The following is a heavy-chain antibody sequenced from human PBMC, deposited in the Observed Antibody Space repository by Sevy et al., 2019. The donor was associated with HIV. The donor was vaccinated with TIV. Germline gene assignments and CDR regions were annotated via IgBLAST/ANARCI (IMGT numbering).Heavy chain of an antibody. CDR3: ARERKGGGLDY. CDR1: GFTFNIFP. J-gene: IGHJ4*02. V-gene: IGHV3-30*04. Sequence: GGSLRLSCAASGFTFNIFPVHWVRQAPGKGLEWVTIMSFDGKYKYYADSVRGRFTISRDNSKNTLYLQMNNLRPGDTAIYYCARERKGGGLDYWGQGTLVTVSS. D-gene: IGHD3-16*01. CDR2: MSFDGKYK.